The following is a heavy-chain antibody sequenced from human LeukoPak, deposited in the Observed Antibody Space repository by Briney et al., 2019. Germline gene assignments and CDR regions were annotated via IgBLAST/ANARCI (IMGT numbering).Heavy chain of an antibody. V-gene: IGHV3-23*01. CDR3: AKDQLHIFYYMDV. CDR2: ISGSVGST. J-gene: IGHJ6*03. Sequence: SVISGSVGSTYYADSVKGRFTISRDNSKNTLYLQMNSLRAEDTAVYYCAKDQLHIFYYMDVWGKGTTVTVSS. D-gene: IGHD1-26*01.